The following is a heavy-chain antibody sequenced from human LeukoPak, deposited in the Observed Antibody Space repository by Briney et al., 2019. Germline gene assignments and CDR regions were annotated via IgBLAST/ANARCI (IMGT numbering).Heavy chain of an antibody. CDR3: AREGGFFRPLDY. D-gene: IGHD3-3*01. Sequence: PSETLSLTCGVSGGSVTSTNWWTWVRQPPGKGLEWIGEVHLDGRTNYNPSLKSRLTISVDLSENHISLRLTSVTAADTAVYYCAREGGFFRPLDYSGQGTLVTVSS. V-gene: IGHV4-4*02. CDR2: VHLDGRT. J-gene: IGHJ4*02. CDR1: GGSVTSTNW.